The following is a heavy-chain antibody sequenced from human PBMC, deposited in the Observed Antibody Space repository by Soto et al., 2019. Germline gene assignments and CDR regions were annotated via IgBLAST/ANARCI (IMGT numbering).Heavy chain of an antibody. CDR1: GGSISNYY. Sequence: SETLSLTCTVSGGSISNYYWSWIRQPPGKGLEWIGYIYYSGSTNYNPSLKSRVTISVDTSKNQFSLKLSSVTAADTAVYYCARHRYSPDYYYYYYYMDVWGKGTTVTVSS. CDR3: ARHRYSPDYYYYYYYMDV. J-gene: IGHJ6*03. V-gene: IGHV4-59*08. CDR2: IYYSGST. D-gene: IGHD2-15*01.